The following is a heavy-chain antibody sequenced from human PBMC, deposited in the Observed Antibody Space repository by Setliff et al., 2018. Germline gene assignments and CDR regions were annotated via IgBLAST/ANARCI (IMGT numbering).Heavy chain of an antibody. CDR3: ARIAYGSVFFSFDY. V-gene: IGHV4-59*01. Sequence: SETLSLTCNVSGGSISTYHWSWIRQPPGKRLEWIGYLYYSGNTNYNPSLKSRVTISGDTSQNYFSLKLTSVTEADTAVYYCARIAYGSVFFSFDYWGQGTLVTVSS. J-gene: IGHJ4*02. D-gene: IGHD3-10*01. CDR2: LYYSGNT. CDR1: GGSISTYH.